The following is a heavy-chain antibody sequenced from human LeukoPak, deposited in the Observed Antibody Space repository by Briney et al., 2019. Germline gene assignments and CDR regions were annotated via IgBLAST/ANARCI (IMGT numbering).Heavy chain of an antibody. CDR1: GYTFSDSY. D-gene: IGHD6-19*01. Sequence: AGTLRLSCAASGYTFSDSYMCWGCNGPPPGQGLNSYITMSGSVIQYSSSVEGRFTTSRDNARNSLYLQMNSLRADDTAVYYCARGGWSRGWFVPWGQGTLVTVSS. CDR2: ITMSGSVI. J-gene: IGHJ5*02. CDR3: ARGGWSRGWFVP. V-gene: IGHV3-11*01.